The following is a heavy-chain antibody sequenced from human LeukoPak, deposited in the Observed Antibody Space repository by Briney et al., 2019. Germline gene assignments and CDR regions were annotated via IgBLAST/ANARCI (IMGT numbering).Heavy chain of an antibody. CDR2: FDPEDGET. CDR3: ATSGKVPAAEPYYYYYGMDV. CDR1: GYTLTELS. D-gene: IGHD2-2*01. V-gene: IGHV1-24*01. J-gene: IGHJ6*02. Sequence: ASVKVSCKVSGYTLTELSVHWVRQAPGKGLEWMGGFDPEDGETIYAQEFQGRVTMTEDTSTDTAYMELNSLRSEDTAVCYCATSGKVPAAEPYYYYYGMDVWGQGTTVTVSS.